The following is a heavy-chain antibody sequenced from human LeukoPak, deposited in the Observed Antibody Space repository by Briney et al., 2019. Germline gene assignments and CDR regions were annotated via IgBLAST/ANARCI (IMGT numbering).Heavy chain of an antibody. V-gene: IGHV1-2*02. CDR2: INPDSGNT. CDR1: GYIFTGYY. J-gene: IGHJ4*02. D-gene: IGHD2-2*01. CDR3: ARRYCGITSCYYFDY. Sequence: ASVKVSCKASGYIFTGYYLHWVRQAPGQGLAWMGWINPDSGNTNYAQNFQGRVTMTRDTSITTAYMELSSLRSDDTAVYYCARRYCGITSCYYFDYWGQGTLVTVSS.